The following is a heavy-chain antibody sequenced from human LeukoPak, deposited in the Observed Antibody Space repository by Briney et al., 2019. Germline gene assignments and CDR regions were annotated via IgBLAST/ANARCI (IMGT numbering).Heavy chain of an antibody. V-gene: IGHV3-23*01. CDR1: GSTISAYA. D-gene: IGHD6-19*01. CDR3: AKDDPGIAVAGTFDY. Sequence: GGSLRLSCAASGSTISAYAMSWVRQAPGKGLEWVSTHSDSDTYYADSVKGRFTISRDNSKNTLYLQMNSLRAEDTAVYYCAKDDPGIAVAGTFDYWGQGTLVTVSS. J-gene: IGHJ4*02. CDR2: HSDSDT.